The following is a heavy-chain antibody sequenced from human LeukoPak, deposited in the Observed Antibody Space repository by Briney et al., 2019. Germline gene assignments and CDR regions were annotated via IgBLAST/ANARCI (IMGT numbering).Heavy chain of an antibody. Sequence: GGSLRLSCAASGFTFDDYGRSWVRQAPGKGLEWFSGINWNGGSTGYADSVKGRFTISRDNAKNSLYLQMNSLRVEDTALYYCARAYSYGFRYYFDFWGQGTLVTVSS. D-gene: IGHD5-18*01. J-gene: IGHJ4*02. CDR2: INWNGGST. V-gene: IGHV3-20*04. CDR1: GFTFDDYG. CDR3: ARAYSYGFRYYFDF.